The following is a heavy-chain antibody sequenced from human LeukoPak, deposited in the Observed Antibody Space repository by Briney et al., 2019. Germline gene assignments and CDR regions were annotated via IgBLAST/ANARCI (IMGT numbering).Heavy chain of an antibody. CDR2: INPSGGST. D-gene: IGHD3-22*01. J-gene: IGHJ4*02. Sequence: ASVKLCCKASGYTFASYYMHCLRQAPGQWLELMGMINPSGGSTSYAQKFQGRVTMTRDTSTSTVYMELSSLRSEDTAVYYCARVSSSGYYHYFDYWGQGTLVTVSS. CDR1: GYTFASYY. V-gene: IGHV1-46*01. CDR3: ARVSSSGYYHYFDY.